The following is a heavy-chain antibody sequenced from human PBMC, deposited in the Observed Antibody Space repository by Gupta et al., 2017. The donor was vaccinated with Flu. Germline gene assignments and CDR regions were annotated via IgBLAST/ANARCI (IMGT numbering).Heavy chain of an antibody. D-gene: IGHD6-19*01. CDR2: INPNTGDT. CDR3: ARDKRGGSGWFVFDY. V-gene: IGHV1-2*02. CDR1: VYY. Sequence: VYYLHWIRQAPGQGLEWMGGINPNTGDTNYAQKLQGRVTMNRDTSMSTAYMELSRLKSDDTAVYYCARDKRGGSGWFVFDYWGQGTLVSVSS. J-gene: IGHJ4*02.